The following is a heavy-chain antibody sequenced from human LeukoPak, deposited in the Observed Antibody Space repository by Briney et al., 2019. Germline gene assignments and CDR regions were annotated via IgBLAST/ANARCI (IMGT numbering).Heavy chain of an antibody. Sequence: MTGGSLRLSCEASGFTFSYAFMNWVRQAPGKGLERVGQIKSKGHGETTDYAAPVKGRFSISRDDSENTLYLHLNGLKTEDTAVYYCTTDAYCNSISCYWANLHFWGQGTLVTVSS. D-gene: IGHD2-2*01. V-gene: IGHV3-15*01. CDR3: TTDAYCNSISCYWANLHF. J-gene: IGHJ4*02. CDR2: IKSKGHGETT. CDR1: GFTFSYAF.